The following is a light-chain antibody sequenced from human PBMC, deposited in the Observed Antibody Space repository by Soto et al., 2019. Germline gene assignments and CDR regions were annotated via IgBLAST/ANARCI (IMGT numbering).Light chain of an antibody. CDR1: SSNIGSNT. Sequence: QSVLTQPPSASGTPGQRVTISCSGGSSNIGSNTVNWYQQLPGTAPKLFIYIDNQRPSGVPDRFTGSKSGTSASLAIDGLQSDDEADYYWAAWDDSLKGPVFGGGTKLTVL. CDR3: AAWDDSLKGPV. J-gene: IGLJ2*01. V-gene: IGLV1-44*01. CDR2: IDN.